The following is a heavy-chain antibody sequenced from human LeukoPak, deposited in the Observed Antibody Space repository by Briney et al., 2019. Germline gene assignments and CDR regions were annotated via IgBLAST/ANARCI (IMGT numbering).Heavy chain of an antibody. Sequence: ASMKVSCKASGYTFTSYYMHWVRQAPGQGLEWMGIINPSGGSTSYAQKFQGRVTMTRDMSTSTVYMELSSLRSEDTAVYYCARDLWVGPLGSPFDYWGQGTLVTVSS. D-gene: IGHD1-26*01. CDR1: GYTFTSYY. J-gene: IGHJ4*02. CDR3: ARDLWVGPLGSPFDY. V-gene: IGHV1-46*01. CDR2: INPSGGST.